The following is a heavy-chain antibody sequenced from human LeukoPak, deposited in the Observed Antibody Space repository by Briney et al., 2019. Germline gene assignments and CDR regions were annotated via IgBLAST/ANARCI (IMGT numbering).Heavy chain of an antibody. CDR2: IYSGGST. V-gene: IGHV3-53*01. D-gene: IGHD5-18*01. J-gene: IGHJ4*02. Sequence: ETLSLTCTVSGDSISSSGYSWSWVRRAPGKGLEWVSVIYSGGSTYYADSVKGRFTISRNNSKNTLYLQMNSLRAEDTAVYYCARAPGYSYGYLDYWGQGTLVTVSS. CDR3: ARAPGYSYGYLDY. CDR1: GDSISSSGYS.